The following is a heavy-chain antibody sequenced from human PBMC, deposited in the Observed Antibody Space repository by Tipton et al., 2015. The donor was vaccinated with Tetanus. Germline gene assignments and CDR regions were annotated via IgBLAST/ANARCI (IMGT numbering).Heavy chain of an antibody. CDR3: AREQKIQQWLVDYYYYGMDV. Sequence: QLVQSGAEVKKPGSSVKVFCKASGGTFSSYGISWVRQAPGQGLEWMGGIIPMFGTANYAQKFQGRVTITADESTRTAYMELSSLRSEDTAVYYCAREQKIQQWLVDYYYYGMDVWGQGTTVTVSS. D-gene: IGHD6-19*01. CDR2: IIPMFGTA. CDR1: GGTFSSYG. J-gene: IGHJ6*02. V-gene: IGHV1-69*01.